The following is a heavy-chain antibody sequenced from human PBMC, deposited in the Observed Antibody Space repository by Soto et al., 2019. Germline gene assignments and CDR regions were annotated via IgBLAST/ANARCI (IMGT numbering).Heavy chain of an antibody. D-gene: IGHD3-10*01. Sequence: PGESLKISCQASGDSFSTYWIGWVRQMPGKGLEWMGRITLSDRYVNYSPSFHGHVSMSVDKSTNTAFLQWSSLKASDTAMYYCARSAMVQNWFDPWGQGTLVTVSS. V-gene: IGHV5-10-1*01. CDR3: ARSAMVQNWFDP. CDR2: ITLSDRYV. J-gene: IGHJ5*02. CDR1: GDSFSTYW.